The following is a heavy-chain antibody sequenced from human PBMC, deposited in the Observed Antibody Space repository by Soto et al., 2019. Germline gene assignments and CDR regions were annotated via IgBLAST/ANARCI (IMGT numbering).Heavy chain of an antibody. Sequence: PGGSLRLSCAASGFTFSRYGMHWVRQAPGKGLEWVAVIWYDGSNKYYADSVKGRFTISRDNSKNTLYLQMNSLRAEDTAVYYCARVGYDFWSGYYTYYYYYMDVWGKGTTVTVSS. D-gene: IGHD3-3*01. V-gene: IGHV3-33*01. CDR2: IWYDGSNK. CDR1: GFTFSRYG. J-gene: IGHJ6*03. CDR3: ARVGYDFWSGYYTYYYYYMDV.